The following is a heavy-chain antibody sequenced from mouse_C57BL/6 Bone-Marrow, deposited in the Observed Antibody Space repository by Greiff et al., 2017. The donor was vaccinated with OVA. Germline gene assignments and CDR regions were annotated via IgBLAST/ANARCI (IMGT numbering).Heavy chain of an antibody. V-gene: IGHV14-3*01. D-gene: IGHD2-4*01. J-gene: IGHJ3*01. Sequence: VQLKQSVAELVRPGASVKLSCTASGFNIKNTYMHWVKQRPEQGLEWIGRIDPANGNTKYAPKFQGKATITADTSSNTAYLQLSSLISEDTAIYYCARGGYYDYGLLGYWGQGTLVTVSA. CDR1: GFNIKNTY. CDR3: ARGGYYDYGLLGY. CDR2: IDPANGNT.